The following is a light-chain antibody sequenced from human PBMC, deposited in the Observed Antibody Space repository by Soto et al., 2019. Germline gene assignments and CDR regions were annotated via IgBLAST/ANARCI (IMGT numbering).Light chain of an antibody. J-gene: IGKJ1*01. V-gene: IGKV1-39*01. CDR2: GAS. CDR3: QQSYTTPRT. CDR1: QSIRTS. Sequence: QMTQSPSSLSASVGARITITCRASQSIRTSLNWYQQKPGKAPRLLIYGASTLQSGVPSRFSGSGSATDVTLTVSSLQPEDYASYYCQQSYTTPRTFGQGTKVEV.